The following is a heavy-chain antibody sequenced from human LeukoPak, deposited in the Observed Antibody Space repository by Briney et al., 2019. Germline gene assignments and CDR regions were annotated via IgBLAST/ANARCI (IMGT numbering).Heavy chain of an antibody. D-gene: IGHD6-6*01. Sequence: GGSLRLSCAASGFTFSSYAMSWVRQAPGKGLEWVSAISGSGGSTYYADSVKGRFTISRDNSKNTLYLQMNSLRAEDTAVYYCARSLIAAVALNYWGQGTLVAVSS. J-gene: IGHJ4*02. CDR1: GFTFSSYA. CDR3: ARSLIAAVALNY. V-gene: IGHV3-23*01. CDR2: ISGSGGST.